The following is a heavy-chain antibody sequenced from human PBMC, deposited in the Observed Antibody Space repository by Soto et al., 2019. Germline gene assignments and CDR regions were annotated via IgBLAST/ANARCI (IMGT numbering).Heavy chain of an antibody. CDR3: ARDLAAGTCDY. CDR2: ISAYNGNT. J-gene: IGHJ4*02. CDR1: GYTFNSYA. Sequence: QVQLVQSGAEVKKPGASVKVSCKASGYTFNSYAISWVRQAPGQGLEWMGWISAYNGNTNYAQMLQGRVTMTTDTSTSTAYMELRSLSSDDTAVYYRARDLAAGTCDYWGQGTLVTVSS. D-gene: IGHD6-13*01. V-gene: IGHV1-18*01.